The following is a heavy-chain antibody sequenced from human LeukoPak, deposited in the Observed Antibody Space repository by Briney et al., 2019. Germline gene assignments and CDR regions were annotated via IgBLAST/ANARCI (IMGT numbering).Heavy chain of an antibody. CDR2: IYTSGST. J-gene: IGHJ4*02. CDR3: ARSVVVPAAGYDY. Sequence: SETLSLTCTVPGVSISSGSYYWSWIRQPAGKGLEWIGRIYTSGSTNYNPSLKSRVTISVDTSKNQFSLKLSSVTAADTAVYYCARSVVVPAAGYDYWGQGTLVTVSS. CDR1: GVSISSGSYY. V-gene: IGHV4-61*02. D-gene: IGHD2-2*01.